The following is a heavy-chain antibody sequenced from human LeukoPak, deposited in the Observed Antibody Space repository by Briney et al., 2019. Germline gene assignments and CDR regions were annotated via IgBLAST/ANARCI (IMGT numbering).Heavy chain of an antibody. D-gene: IGHD1-26*01. CDR3: AIVGATSVDY. V-gene: IGHV4-34*01. CDR1: GGSFSGYY. CDR2: INHSGST. J-gene: IGHJ4*02. Sequence: SETLSLTCAVYGGSFSGYYWSWIRQPPGKGLEWIGEINHSGSTNYNPSLKSRVTMSVDTSKNQFSLKLSSVTAADTAVYYCAIVGATSVDYWGQGTLVTVSS.